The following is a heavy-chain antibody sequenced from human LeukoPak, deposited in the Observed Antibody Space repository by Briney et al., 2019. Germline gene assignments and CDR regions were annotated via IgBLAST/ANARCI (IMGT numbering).Heavy chain of an antibody. Sequence: GGSLRLSCAAPGFTFSSYAMSWVRQAPGKGLEWVSAISGSGGSTYYADSVKGRFTISRDNSKNTLYLQMNSLRAEDTAVYYCAKGKRITMIVVVIDYWGQGTLVTVSS. CDR1: GFTFSSYA. J-gene: IGHJ4*02. D-gene: IGHD3-22*01. CDR2: ISGSGGST. CDR3: AKGKRITMIVVVIDY. V-gene: IGHV3-23*01.